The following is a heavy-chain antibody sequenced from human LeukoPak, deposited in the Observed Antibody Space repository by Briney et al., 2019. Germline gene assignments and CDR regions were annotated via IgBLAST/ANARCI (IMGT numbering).Heavy chain of an antibody. D-gene: IGHD2-2*02. CDR2: INYSGNT. CDR3: ATGALVVPAAIRI. V-gene: IGHV4-34*01. Sequence: PSETLSLTCAVYGGSFSTYSWSWIRQPPGKGLEWIGDINYSGNTNYNPSLKSRVTISVDRSKNQFSLKLSSVTAADTAVYYCATGALVVPAAIRIWGQGTMVTVSS. J-gene: IGHJ3*02. CDR1: GGSFSTYS.